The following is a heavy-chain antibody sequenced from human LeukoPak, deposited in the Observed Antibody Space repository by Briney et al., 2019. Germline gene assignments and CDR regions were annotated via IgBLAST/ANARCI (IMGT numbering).Heavy chain of an antibody. CDR2: LSGSGDIT. D-gene: IGHD3-10*02. CDR3: ARGMFGVVHDY. CDR1: GFTFNNYP. J-gene: IGHJ4*02. Sequence: GGSLRLSCAASGFTFNNYPMTWVRQAPGKGLEWVSNLSGSGDITYYADSVEGRFTISRDNSKNTLFLEINSLRVEDTAVYYCARGMFGVVHDYWGQGTLVTVSS. V-gene: IGHV3-23*01.